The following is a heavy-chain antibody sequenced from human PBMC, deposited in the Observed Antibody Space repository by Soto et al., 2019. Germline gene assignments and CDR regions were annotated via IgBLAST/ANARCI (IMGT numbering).Heavy chain of an antibody. CDR1: GFTFSSYS. V-gene: IGHV3-21*01. CDR2: ISSSSSYI. Sequence: GGSLRLSCAASGFTFSSYSMNWVRQAPGKGLEWVSSISSSSSYIYYADSVKGRFTISRDNAKNSLYLQMNSLRAEDTAVYYCARDGGARYFDWLLPPTFDYWGQGTLVTVSS. J-gene: IGHJ4*02. CDR3: ARDGGARYFDWLLPPTFDY. D-gene: IGHD3-9*01.